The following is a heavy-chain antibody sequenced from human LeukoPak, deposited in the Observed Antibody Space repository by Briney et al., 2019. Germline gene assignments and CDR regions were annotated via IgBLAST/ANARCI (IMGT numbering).Heavy chain of an antibody. CDR2: IYYSGST. Sequence: SETLSLTCTVSGGSISSYYWSWIRQPPGKGLEWIGYIYYSGSTNYNPSLKSRVTISVDTSKNQFSLKLSSVTAADTAVYYCARGPGRYCRSTSCRPRTYYYYGMDVWGKGTTVTVSS. J-gene: IGHJ6*04. CDR1: GGSISSYY. CDR3: ARGPGRYCRSTSCRPRTYYYYGMDV. D-gene: IGHD2-2*01. V-gene: IGHV4-59*12.